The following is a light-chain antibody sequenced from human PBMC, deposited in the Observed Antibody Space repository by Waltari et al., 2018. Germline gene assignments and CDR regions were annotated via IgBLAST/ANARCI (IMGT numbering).Light chain of an antibody. CDR2: EVS. V-gene: IGLV2-14*01. CDR1: SSDVVTYNF. Sequence: QSALPQPASVSGSPGQTITISCPGTSSDVVTYNFISWYQQHPGMAPKLTIYEVSNRPSGISNRFSGSKSGNTASLTISGLQAEDEADYYCSSYRRGSTLVFGGGTKLTV. CDR3: SSYRRGSTLV. J-gene: IGLJ2*01.